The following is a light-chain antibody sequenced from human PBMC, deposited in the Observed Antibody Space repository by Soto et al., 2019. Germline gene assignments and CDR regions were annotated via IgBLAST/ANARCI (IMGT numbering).Light chain of an antibody. Sequence: VLTQSPGTLSLSPGERATLSCRASQSVTNKYLAWYQQKPGPAPRLLIFGSSYGATGIPDRFSGSGSGTDFTISISRLEPEDFAVYYCQQYGSSPPYTFGQGTKLEI. J-gene: IGKJ2*01. CDR2: GSS. CDR1: QSVTNKY. CDR3: QQYGSSPPYT. V-gene: IGKV3-20*01.